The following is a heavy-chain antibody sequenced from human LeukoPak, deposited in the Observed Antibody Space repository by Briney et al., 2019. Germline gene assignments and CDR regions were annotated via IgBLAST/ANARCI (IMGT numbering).Heavy chain of an antibody. CDR1: GFTFSSYA. V-gene: IGHV3-48*02. CDR2: ISTSSGTI. D-gene: IGHD2-15*01. Sequence: PGGSLRLSCAASGFTFSSYAMNWVRQAPGKGLEWVSYISTSSGTIYYADSVKGRFTISRDNAKNSLYLHMNSLRDEDTAVYYCARDRGYCSGGSCYTYYFDYWGQGTLVTVSS. CDR3: ARDRGYCSGGSCYTYYFDY. J-gene: IGHJ4*02.